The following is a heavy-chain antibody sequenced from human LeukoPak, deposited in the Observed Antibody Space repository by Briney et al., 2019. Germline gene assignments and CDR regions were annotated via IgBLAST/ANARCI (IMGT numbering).Heavy chain of an antibody. CDR3: ARASIAVAHLYFQH. V-gene: IGHV1-3*01. D-gene: IGHD6-19*01. CDR1: GYTFTSYA. J-gene: IGHJ1*01. CDR2: INAGNGNT. Sequence: GASVKVSCKASGYTFTSYAMHWVRQAPGQRLEWMGWINAGNGNTKYSQKFQGRVTITRDTSASTAYMELSSLRSEDTAVYYCARASIAVAHLYFQHWGQGTLVTVSS.